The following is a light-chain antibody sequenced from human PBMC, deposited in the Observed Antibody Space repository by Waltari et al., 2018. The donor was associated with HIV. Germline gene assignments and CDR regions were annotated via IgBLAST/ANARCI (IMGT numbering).Light chain of an antibody. CDR2: RDN. J-gene: IGLJ2*01. CDR3: AVLDDTLGMGV. Sequence: QSVLPQPPSASGTPGPKATTFCSRGTANIGANFVFLFQQYPGTAPKLLIYRDNLRHSGVPARFSGSKSGTFASLTISGLRSDDEAHYFCAVLDDTLGMGVFGGGTKLTVL. V-gene: IGLV1-47*01. CDR1: TANIGANF.